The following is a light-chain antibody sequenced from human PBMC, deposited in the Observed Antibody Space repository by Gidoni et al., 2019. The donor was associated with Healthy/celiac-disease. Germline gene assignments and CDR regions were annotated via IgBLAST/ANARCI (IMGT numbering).Light chain of an antibody. V-gene: IGKV1-5*03. CDR2: KAS. CDR1: QSIRSW. Sequence: DIQMTQYPSTLSASVGDRVTITCRASQSIRSWLAWYQQKPGKAPKLLIYKASSLESGVPSRFSGSGSGTEFTLTISSLQPDDFATYYCQQYNSYPCSFGQGTKLEIK. J-gene: IGKJ2*04. CDR3: QQYNSYPCS.